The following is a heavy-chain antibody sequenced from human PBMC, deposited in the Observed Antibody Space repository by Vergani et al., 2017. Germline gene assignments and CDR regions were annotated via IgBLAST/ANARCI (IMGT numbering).Heavy chain of an antibody. J-gene: IGHJ6*03. D-gene: IGHD3-9*01. Sequence: EVQLVESGGGLVQPGRSLRLSCAASGFTFDDYAMHWVRQAPGKGLEWVSGISWNSGSIGYADSVKGRFTISRDNAKNSLYLQMNSLRAEDTAVYYCAREGQYYDILTGYYMVYYYYYMDVWGKGTTVTVSS. CDR1: GFTFDDYA. CDR2: ISWNSGSI. CDR3: AREGQYYDILTGYYMVYYYYYMDV. V-gene: IGHV3-9*01.